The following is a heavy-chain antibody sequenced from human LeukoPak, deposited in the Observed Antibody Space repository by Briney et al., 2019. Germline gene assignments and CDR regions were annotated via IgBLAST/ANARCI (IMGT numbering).Heavy chain of an antibody. V-gene: IGHV3-7*01. J-gene: IGHJ4*02. D-gene: IGHD2-21*02. Sequence: GRSLRLSCAASGFTFSTYWMNWYRQAPGKGLGWVGNINQDASEINYVDSVRGRFTISRDNAKNSLHLQMNSLRAGDTAVYYCATDRDNSDWQKRFDSWGQGTLVTVSS. CDR2: INQDASEI. CDR3: ATDRDNSDWQKRFDS. CDR1: GFTFSTYW.